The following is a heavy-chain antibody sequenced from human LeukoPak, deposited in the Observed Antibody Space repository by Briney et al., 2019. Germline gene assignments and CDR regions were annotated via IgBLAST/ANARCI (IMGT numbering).Heavy chain of an antibody. Sequence: GASVKVSCKASGYTFTGYYMHWVRQAPGQGLEWMGWINPNSGGTNYAQKFQGWVTMTRDTSISTAYMELSRLRSDDTAVYYCARDMGSNWYLDAFDIWGQGTMVTVSS. CDR3: ARDMGSNWYLDAFDI. J-gene: IGHJ3*02. D-gene: IGHD6-13*01. CDR1: GYTFTGYY. V-gene: IGHV1-2*04. CDR2: INPNSGGT.